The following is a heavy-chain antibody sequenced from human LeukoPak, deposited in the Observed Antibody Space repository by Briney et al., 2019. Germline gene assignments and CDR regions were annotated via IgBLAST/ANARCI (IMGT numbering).Heavy chain of an antibody. CDR2: IYSGGST. J-gene: IGHJ6*04. D-gene: IGHD3-10*01. V-gene: IGHV3-53*01. Sequence: GGSLRLSCAASGFTVSSNYMSWVRQAPGKGLEWVSVIYSGGSTYYADSVKGRFTISRENSKNTLYLQMNSLRAEDTGGEYGARDQGYYGSESYYYYGMDVWGKGTTVTVSS. CDR1: GFTVSSNY. CDR3: ARDQGYYGSESYYYYGMDV.